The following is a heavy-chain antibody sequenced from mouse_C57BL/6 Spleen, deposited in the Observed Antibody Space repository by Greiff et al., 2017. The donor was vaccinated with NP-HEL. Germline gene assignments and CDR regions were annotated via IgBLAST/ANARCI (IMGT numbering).Heavy chain of an antibody. CDR1: GYAFSSSW. V-gene: IGHV1-82*01. Sequence: QVQLQQSGPELVKPGASVKISCKASGYAFSSSWMNWVKQRPGKGLEWIGRIYPGDGDTNYNGKFKGKATLTADKSSSTAYMQLSSLTSEDSAVYFCAETTVVAASWEDWFAYWGQGTLVTVAA. D-gene: IGHD1-1*01. CDR3: AETTVVAASWEDWFAY. J-gene: IGHJ3*01. CDR2: IYPGDGDT.